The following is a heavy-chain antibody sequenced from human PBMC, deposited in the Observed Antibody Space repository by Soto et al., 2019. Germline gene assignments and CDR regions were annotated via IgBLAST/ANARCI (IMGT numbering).Heavy chain of an antibody. V-gene: IGHV1-18*01. CDR3: SRQKLPYYGMEV. D-gene: IGHD6-13*01. J-gene: IGHJ6*02. CDR1: GYTFTSYG. CDR2: ISAYNGNT. Sequence: ASVKVSCKASGYTFTSYGISWVGQAPGQGLEWMGWISAYNGNTNYAQKLQGRVTMTTDTSTSTAYMELRSLRSDDTAVYYCSRQKLPYYGMEVWGQGTTVTVSS.